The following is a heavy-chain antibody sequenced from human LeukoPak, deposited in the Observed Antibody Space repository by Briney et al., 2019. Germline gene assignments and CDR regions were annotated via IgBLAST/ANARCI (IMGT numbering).Heavy chain of an antibody. CDR1: GFSLSTSGMC. D-gene: IGHD1-26*01. CDR2: IDWDDDK. CDR3: ARTSTGSGSYFFDY. J-gene: IGHJ4*02. Sequence: SGPTLVKPTRTLTLTCTFSGFSLSTSGMCVSWIRQPPGKALEWLALIDWDDDKHYSTSLKTRLTISKDTSKNQVVLTMTNMDPVDTATYYCARTSTGSGSYFFDYWGQGTLVTVSS. V-gene: IGHV2-70*01.